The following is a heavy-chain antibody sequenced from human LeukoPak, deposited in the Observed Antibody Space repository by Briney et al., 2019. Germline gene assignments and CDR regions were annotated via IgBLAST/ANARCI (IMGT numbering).Heavy chain of an antibody. J-gene: IGHJ3*02. CDR3: AREGGLGYSYGYGLDAFDI. CDR1: GGSISSYY. Sequence: PPETLSLTCTVSGGSISSYYWSWIRQPPGKGLEWIGYIYSRGSTNYNPSLKSRVTISVDTSKNQFSLKLSSVTAADTAVYYCAREGGLGYSYGYGLDAFDIWGQGPMLRVFS. V-gene: IGHV4-59*01. D-gene: IGHD5-18*01. CDR2: IYSRGST.